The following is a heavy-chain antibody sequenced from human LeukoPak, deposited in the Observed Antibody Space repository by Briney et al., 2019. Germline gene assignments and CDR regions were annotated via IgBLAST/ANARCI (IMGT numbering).Heavy chain of an antibody. J-gene: IGHJ4*02. CDR2: ISWDGGST. D-gene: IGHD5-24*01. Sequence: GGSLRLSCAASGFTFDDYAMHWVRQAPGKGLEWVSLISWDGGSTYYADSVKGRFTISRDNSKNSPYLQMNSLRAEDTALYYCAHIPDGYNDDYWGQGTLVTVSS. V-gene: IGHV3-43D*03. CDR3: AHIPDGYNDDY. CDR1: GFTFDDYA.